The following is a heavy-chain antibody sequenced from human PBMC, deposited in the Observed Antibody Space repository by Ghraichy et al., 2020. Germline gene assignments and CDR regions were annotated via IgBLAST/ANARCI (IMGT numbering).Heavy chain of an antibody. V-gene: IGHV3-23*01. Sequence: GGSLRLSCVASGFAYNTCPMIWVRQAPGKGLESISSISASGDDTYYADSVKGRFTISRDNSKNTLYLQMNSLRVEDTAVYYCAKVLSLTMYFWYGMDVWGQGTTVGVSS. J-gene: IGHJ6*02. CDR1: GFAYNTCP. D-gene: IGHD3-16*02. CDR3: AKVLSLTMYFWYGMDV. CDR2: ISASGDDT.